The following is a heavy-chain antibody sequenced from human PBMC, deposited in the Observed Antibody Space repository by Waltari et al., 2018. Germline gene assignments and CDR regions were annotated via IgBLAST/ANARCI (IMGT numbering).Heavy chain of an antibody. J-gene: IGHJ4*02. D-gene: IGHD3-22*01. V-gene: IGHV4-31*03. CDR1: GGPISSGGYD. CDR3: ASGYYRLFDY. CDR2: IYYSGRT. Sequence: QVQLQESGPGLVKPSQTLSLTCTVSGGPISSGGYDWSWIRQHPGKGLEWIGYIYYSGRTYYNPSLKSRVTISVDTSKNQFSLKLSSVTAADTAVYYCASGYYRLFDYWGQGTLVTVSS.